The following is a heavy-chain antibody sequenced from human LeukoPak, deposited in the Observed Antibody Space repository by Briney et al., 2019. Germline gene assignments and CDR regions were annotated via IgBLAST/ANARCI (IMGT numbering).Heavy chain of an antibody. CDR3: AKGQERTRIAARPSAFDF. Sequence: GGSLRLSCAASGFTLSSYAMTWVRQAPGKGLEWVSTISGSGATTYYADSVKGRFTISRDNSKNTLYLQMNTLRAEDTAIHYCAKGQERTRIAARPSAFDFWGQGTLVTVSS. CDR1: GFTLSSYA. J-gene: IGHJ4*02. CDR2: ISGSGATT. D-gene: IGHD6-6*01. V-gene: IGHV3-23*01.